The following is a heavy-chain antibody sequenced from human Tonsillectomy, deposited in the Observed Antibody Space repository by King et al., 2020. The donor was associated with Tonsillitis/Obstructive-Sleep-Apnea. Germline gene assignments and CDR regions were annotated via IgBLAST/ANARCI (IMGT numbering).Heavy chain of an antibody. CDR1: GFIVSNSY. J-gene: IGHJ5*02. D-gene: IGHD4-17*01. CDR3: ARDWNGDYILDQ. V-gene: IGHV3-53*01. Sequence: QLVQSGGGLIQPGGSLRLSCAASGFIVSNSYMSWVRQAPGKGLEGGSIIYSGGSTYYADSVKGRFTISRDNSKNTLYLQMNSLRAEDTAVYYCARDWNGDYILDQWGQGTLVTVSS. CDR2: IYSGGST.